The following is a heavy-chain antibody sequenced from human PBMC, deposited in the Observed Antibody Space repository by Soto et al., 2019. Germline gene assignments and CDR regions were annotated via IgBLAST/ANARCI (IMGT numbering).Heavy chain of an antibody. CDR3: ARRAIRGVIIGMDV. Sequence: SSETLSLTCTVSGGSISSSSYYWGWIRQPPGKGLEWIGSIYYSGSTYYNPSLKSRVTISVDTSKNQFSLKLSSVTAADTAVYYCARRAIRGVIIGMDVWGQGTTVTVSS. CDR2: IYYSGST. CDR1: GGSISSSSYY. V-gene: IGHV4-39*01. J-gene: IGHJ6*02. D-gene: IGHD3-10*01.